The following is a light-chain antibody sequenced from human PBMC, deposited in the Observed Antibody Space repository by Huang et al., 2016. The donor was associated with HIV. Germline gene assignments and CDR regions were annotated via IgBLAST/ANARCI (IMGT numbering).Light chain of an antibody. V-gene: IGKV3-15*01. J-gene: IGKJ1*01. Sequence: EIVMTQSPATLSVSPGERATLSCRASQVVATNLAWYQQKPGQAPRLLIYGASTRATVIPARFIGSGSGTEFTLTITRLQSEDFAVYYCQQYNNWPRTFGQGTKVEIK. CDR1: QVVATN. CDR3: QQYNNWPRT. CDR2: GAS.